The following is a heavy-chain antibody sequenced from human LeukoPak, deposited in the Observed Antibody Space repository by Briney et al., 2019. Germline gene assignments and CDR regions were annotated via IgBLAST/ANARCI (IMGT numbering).Heavy chain of an antibody. J-gene: IGHJ4*02. CDR2: VNPNSGNT. CDR1: GYTFTSYD. D-gene: IGHD3-10*01. CDR3: AIHGSGSIDY. V-gene: IGHV1-8*01. Sequence: ASVKVSCKASGYTFTSYDINWVRQATGQGLEWMGWVNPNSGNTGYAKKFQGRVTMTRNTSISTAYMELSSLRSEDTAVYYCAIHGSGSIDYWGQGTLVTVSS.